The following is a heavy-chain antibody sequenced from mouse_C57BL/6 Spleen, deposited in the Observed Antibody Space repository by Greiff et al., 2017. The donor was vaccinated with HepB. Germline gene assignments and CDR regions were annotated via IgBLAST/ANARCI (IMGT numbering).Heavy chain of an antibody. CDR2: IYPGGGYT. CDR3: ARKGTTVVESGFAY. D-gene: IGHD1-1*01. J-gene: IGHJ3*01. V-gene: IGHV1-63*01. Sequence: VQGVESGAELVRPGTSVKMSCKASGYTFTNYWIGWAKQRPGHGLEWIGDIYPGGGYTNYNEKFKGKATLTADKSSSTAYMQFSSLTSEDSAIYYCARKGTTVVESGFAYWGQGTLVTVSA. CDR1: GYTFTNYW.